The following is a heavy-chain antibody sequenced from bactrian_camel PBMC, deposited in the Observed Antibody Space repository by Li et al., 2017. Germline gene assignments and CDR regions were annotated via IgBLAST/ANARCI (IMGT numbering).Heavy chain of an antibody. CDR2: IQRDGTT. V-gene: IGHV3S53*01. Sequence: QVQLVESGGVSVQAGESLTLSCDVNMDKSYYMGWLRQVPGQEREGVATIQRDGTTTYADSVKGRFTISKDNAKNTLYLQMNSLKPEDTAMYVCAADSRRRDYCYATRAPAFVYEGRGTQVTVS. D-gene: IGHD2*01. J-gene: IGHJ4*01. CDR1: NMDKSYY.